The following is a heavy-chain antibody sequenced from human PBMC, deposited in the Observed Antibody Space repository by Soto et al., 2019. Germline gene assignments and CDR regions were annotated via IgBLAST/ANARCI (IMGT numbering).Heavy chain of an antibody. V-gene: IGHV4-4*07. D-gene: IGHD3-3*01. Sequence: QVHLQESAPGLVKPSETLSLTCSVSGGTISGYYWTWIRQPAGKGLEWIGRIYSSGNTKYNPSLRSRVAMSLDTSNNQFSLRLTSVSAADTAVYYCARGQRFSDWFDPWGQGTLVTVSS. CDR1: GGTISGYY. J-gene: IGHJ5*02. CDR2: IYSSGNT. CDR3: ARGQRFSDWFDP.